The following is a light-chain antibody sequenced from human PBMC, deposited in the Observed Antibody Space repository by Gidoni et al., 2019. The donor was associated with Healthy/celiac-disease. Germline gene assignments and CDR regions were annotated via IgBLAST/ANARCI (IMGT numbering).Light chain of an antibody. Sequence: DPQLTQSPSSLSASVGDRVTIPCRASQSISSYLNWYQQKPGKAPKLLIYAASNLQSGVPSRFSGSGSGTDFTLTISSLQPEDFATYFCQQTYSTPLTFGQXTRLEIK. J-gene: IGKJ5*01. CDR2: AAS. V-gene: IGKV1-39*01. CDR3: QQTYSTPLT. CDR1: QSISSY.